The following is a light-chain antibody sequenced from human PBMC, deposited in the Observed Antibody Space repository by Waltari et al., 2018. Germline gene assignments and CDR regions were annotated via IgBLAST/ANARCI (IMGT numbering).Light chain of an antibody. CDR1: STDIGGYDD. CDR3: NSYTSRSTMI. J-gene: IGLJ2*01. V-gene: IGLV2-14*01. CDR2: NVN. Sequence: QSALTQPASVSGSPGQSITISCTGSSTDIGGYDDVSWYRQDPGKAPKLIIHNVNKRPSGVSDRFSGSKSGNTASLTISGLQAEDEAHYFCNSYTSRSTMIFGGGTTLTV.